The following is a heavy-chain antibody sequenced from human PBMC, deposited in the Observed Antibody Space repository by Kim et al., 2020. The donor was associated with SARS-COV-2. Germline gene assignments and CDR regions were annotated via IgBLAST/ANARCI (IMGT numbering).Heavy chain of an antibody. V-gene: IGHV3-33*01. J-gene: IGHJ4*02. CDR3: ARDKVSSEDFWSGYYPSIDY. D-gene: IGHD3-3*01. Sequence: GGSLRLSCAASGFTFSSYGMHWVRQAPGKGLEWVAVIWYDGSNKYYADSVKGRFTISRDNSKNTLYLQMNSLRAEDTAVYYCARDKVSSEDFWSGYYPSIDYWGQGTLVTVSS. CDR1: GFTFSSYG. CDR2: IWYDGSNK.